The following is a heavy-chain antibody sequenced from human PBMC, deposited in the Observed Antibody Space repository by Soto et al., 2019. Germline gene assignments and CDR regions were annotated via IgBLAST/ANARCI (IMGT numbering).Heavy chain of an antibody. Sequence: GGSLRLSCAASGFTFSSSAMHWVRQAPGKGLEWVAVISYDGSNKYYADSVKGRFTVSRDNSKNTLYLQMNSLRAEDTAVYNCAKEPVGPDWYFDLWGRGTLVTVSS. CDR2: ISYDGSNK. CDR3: AKEPVGPDWYFDL. V-gene: IGHV3-30-3*01. CDR1: GFTFSSSA. J-gene: IGHJ2*01.